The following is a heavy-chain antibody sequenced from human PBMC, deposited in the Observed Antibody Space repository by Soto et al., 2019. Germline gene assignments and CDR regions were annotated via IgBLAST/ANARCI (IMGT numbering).Heavy chain of an antibody. CDR2: IIGSGGST. V-gene: IGHV3-23*01. CDR3: AKGGPVCSGGSCYSEY. D-gene: IGHD2-15*01. Sequence: EVQLLESGGGLVQPGGSLRLSCAASGFTCSSYAMSWVRQAPGKGLECVSAIIGSGGSTYYADSVKGRFTISRDNSKNTLHLQMSSLRDEDTAVYYCAKGGPVCSGGSCYSEYWGQGTLVTVAS. CDR1: GFTCSSYA. J-gene: IGHJ4*02.